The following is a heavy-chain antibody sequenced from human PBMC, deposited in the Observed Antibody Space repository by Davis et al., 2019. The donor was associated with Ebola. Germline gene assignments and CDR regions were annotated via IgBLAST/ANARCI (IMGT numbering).Heavy chain of an antibody. CDR2: ISHSGHT. CDR3: ARVWNDYGSGSYYDY. V-gene: IGHV4-30-2*01. D-gene: IGHD3-10*01. J-gene: IGHJ4*02. CDR1: GGSISSGGYS. Sequence: SETLSLTCAVSGGSISSGGYSWSWIRQPPGKGLEWIGDISHSGHTYYNPSLRSRLTISVDTSKNHFSLKLSSVTAADTAVYYCARVWNDYGSGSYYDYWGQGILVTVSS.